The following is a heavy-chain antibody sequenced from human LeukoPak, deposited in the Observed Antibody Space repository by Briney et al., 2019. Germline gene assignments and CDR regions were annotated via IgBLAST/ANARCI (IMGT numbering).Heavy chain of an antibody. J-gene: IGHJ5*01. Sequence: GGSLRLSCAASGCSFDDYGISWVRQPPGKGLEGVSGMNLYGGSTGYADSVNGRFTISRDNAKNSLYLQMNSLRAEDTALYHCARDGFRGSGSYYNNWFDSWGQGTLVTVSS. CDR3: ARDGFRGSGSYYNNWFDS. CDR1: GCSFDDYG. CDR2: MNLYGGST. D-gene: IGHD3-10*01. V-gene: IGHV3-20*01.